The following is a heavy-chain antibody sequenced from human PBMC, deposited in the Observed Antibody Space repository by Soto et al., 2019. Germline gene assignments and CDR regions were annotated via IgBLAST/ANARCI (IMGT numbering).Heavy chain of an antibody. J-gene: IGHJ5*01. V-gene: IGHV1-18*01. CDR2: ISGYDANT. D-gene: IGHD3-10*01. CDR1: GYIFTSYG. CDR3: ARDIAYGSGNINWFDY. Sequence: ASVKVSFKASGYIFTSYGISWLRQAPGQGLEWMGWISGYDANTKYAQKFQGRVTMTRGTYTTTAYMELRSLRSDDTAMYYCARDIAYGSGNINWFDYWGQGTQVTVSS.